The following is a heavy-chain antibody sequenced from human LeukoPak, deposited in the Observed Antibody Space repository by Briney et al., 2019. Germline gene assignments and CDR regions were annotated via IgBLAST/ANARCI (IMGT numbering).Heavy chain of an antibody. V-gene: IGHV1-18*01. Sequence: ASVKVSCKASGYTFTSYGISWVRQAPGQGVEWMGWISAYNGNTNYAQKLQGRVTMTTDTTTSTAYMELRSLRSDDTAVYYCARPFSSGWPFDYWGQGTLVTVSS. J-gene: IGHJ4*02. CDR3: ARPFSSGWPFDY. D-gene: IGHD6-19*01. CDR2: ISAYNGNT. CDR1: GYTFTSYG.